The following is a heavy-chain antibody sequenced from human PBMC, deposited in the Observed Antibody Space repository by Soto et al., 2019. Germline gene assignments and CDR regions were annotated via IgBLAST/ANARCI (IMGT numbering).Heavy chain of an antibody. Sequence: GASVKVSCKASGYTFTSYGISWVRQAPGQGLEWMGWISAYNGNTNYAQKLQGRVTMTTDTSTSTAYMKLRSLRSDDTAVYYCARGIDVVVAATWHNWFDPWGQGTLVTVSS. D-gene: IGHD2-15*01. CDR1: GYTFTSYG. J-gene: IGHJ5*02. CDR2: ISAYNGNT. CDR3: ARGIDVVVAATWHNWFDP. V-gene: IGHV1-18*01.